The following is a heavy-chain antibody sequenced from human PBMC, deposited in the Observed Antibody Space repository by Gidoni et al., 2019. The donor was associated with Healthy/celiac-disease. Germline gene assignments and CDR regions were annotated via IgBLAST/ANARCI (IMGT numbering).Heavy chain of an antibody. CDR1: GGTFSSYA. CDR2: IITICGTA. D-gene: IGHD6-13*01. J-gene: IGHJ4*02. V-gene: IGHV1-69*01. CDR3: ARVKRRGYSSLSYDY. Sequence: QVQPLQSGAEVKKPGSSVKVSCKASGGTFSSYAISWVRQAPGQGLEWMGGIITICGTANYAQKFQGRVTITADESTSTAYMELSSLRSEDTAVYYCARVKRRGYSSLSYDYWGQGTLVTVSS.